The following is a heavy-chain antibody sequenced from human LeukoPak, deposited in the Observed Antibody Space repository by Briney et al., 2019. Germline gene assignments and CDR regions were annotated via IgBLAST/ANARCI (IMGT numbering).Heavy chain of an antibody. CDR2: IGTAGDT. J-gene: IGHJ4*02. V-gene: IGHV3-13*01. D-gene: IGHD2-2*01. CDR3: ARDCQYCSNTNCRCC. CDR1: GFTFRSYD. Sequence: GSLRLSFAASGFTFRSYDMHWVRQATGKGLEWVSAIGTAGDTYYPGSVKGRFTISRENAKNSLYLQMNSLRAGDTAVYYCARDCQYCSNTNCRCCWGQGTLVTVSS.